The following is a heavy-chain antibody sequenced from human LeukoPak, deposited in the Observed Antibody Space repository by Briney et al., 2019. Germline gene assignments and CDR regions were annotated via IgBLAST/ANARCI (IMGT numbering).Heavy chain of an antibody. Sequence: SETLSLTCTVSGGSISNYYWSWIRQSPGKGLEWIGYIHYSGNTNYNPSLKSRVTISVDTSENQFSLKLSSVTAADTAVYYCARDSSGYRRGSFDYWGQGTLVTVSS. V-gene: IGHV4-59*13. J-gene: IGHJ4*02. CDR2: IHYSGNT. D-gene: IGHD3-22*01. CDR1: GGSISNYY. CDR3: ARDSSGYRRGSFDY.